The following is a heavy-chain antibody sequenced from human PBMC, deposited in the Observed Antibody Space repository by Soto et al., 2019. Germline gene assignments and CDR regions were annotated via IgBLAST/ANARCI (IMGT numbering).Heavy chain of an antibody. CDR3: ARSPSMIRGVILDG. V-gene: IGHV4-59*08. CDR1: GGSITNYY. J-gene: IGHJ4*02. CDR2: IFYTGST. D-gene: IGHD3-10*01. Sequence: SSETLSLTCTVSGGSITNYYWNWIRQAPGKGLEWIGYIFYTGSTNYNPSLKSRVTISVDTSENQFSLKLSSVTAADAAVYFCARSPSMIRGVILDGWGQGMLVTVSS.